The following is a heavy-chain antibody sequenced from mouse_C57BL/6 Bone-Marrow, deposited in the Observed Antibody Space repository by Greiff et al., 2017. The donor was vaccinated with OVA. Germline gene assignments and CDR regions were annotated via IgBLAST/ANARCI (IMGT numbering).Heavy chain of an antibody. D-gene: IGHD6-5*01. Sequence: EVMLVESGGDLVKPGGSLKLSCAASGFTFSSYGMSWVRQTPDKRLEWVATISSGGSYTYYPDSVKGRFTISRDNAKNTLYLQMSSLKSEDTAMYYCARSYVLFAYWGQGTLVTVSA. CDR1: GFTFSSYG. CDR2: ISSGGSYT. J-gene: IGHJ3*01. CDR3: ARSYVLFAY. V-gene: IGHV5-6*01.